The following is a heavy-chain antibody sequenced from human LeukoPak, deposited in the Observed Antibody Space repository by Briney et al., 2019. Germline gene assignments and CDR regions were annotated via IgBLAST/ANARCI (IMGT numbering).Heavy chain of an antibody. J-gene: IGHJ4*02. CDR2: IYSGPTK. V-gene: IGHV3-66*01. Sequence: GGSLRLSCAASGFTVSSNYMSWVRQAPGKGLEWVSVIYSGPTKYYADSVKGRFTISRDNSKNTLYLQMNSLRAEDTAVYYCARDGNQRSLAYWGQGTLVTVSS. CDR1: GFTVSSNY. CDR3: ARDGNQRSLAY. D-gene: IGHD1-14*01.